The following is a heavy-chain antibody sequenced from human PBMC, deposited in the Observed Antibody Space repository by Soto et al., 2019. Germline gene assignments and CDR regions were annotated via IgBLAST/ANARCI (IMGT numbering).Heavy chain of an antibody. CDR1: GYTFTSYA. J-gene: IGHJ5*02. D-gene: IGHD3-10*01. CDR3: ARASVVRGVIASWFDP. V-gene: IGHV1-3*01. Sequence: KVSCKASGYTFTSYAMHWVRQAPGQRLEWMGWINAGNGNTKYSQKFQGRVTITRDTSASTAYMELSSLRSEDTAVYYCARASVVRGVIASWFDPWGQGTLVTVSS. CDR2: INAGNGNT.